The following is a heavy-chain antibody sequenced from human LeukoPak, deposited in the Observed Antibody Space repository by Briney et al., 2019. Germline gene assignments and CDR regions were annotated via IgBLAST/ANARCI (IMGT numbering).Heavy chain of an antibody. CDR2: IYYTGGT. Sequence: SETLSLTCTVSGDSISTSNSYWGWIRQPPGEGLEWIGSIYYTGGTYYNTSLKSRVTISVDTSKNQFSLKLSSVTAADTAVYYCARDGGEPYNDYYYYYMDVWGKGTTVTVSS. V-gene: IGHV4-39*07. CDR3: ARDGGEPYNDYYYYYMDV. CDR1: GDSISTSNSY. D-gene: IGHD1-1*01. J-gene: IGHJ6*03.